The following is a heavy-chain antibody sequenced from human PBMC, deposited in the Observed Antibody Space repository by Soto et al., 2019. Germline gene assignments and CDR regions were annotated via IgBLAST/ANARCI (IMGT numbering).Heavy chain of an antibody. D-gene: IGHD2-2*01. J-gene: IGHJ6*02. CDR2: IVAGSGNT. Sequence: GASVKVSCKASGFTFTSSAMQWVRQARGQGLEWIGWIVAGSGNTNYAQKFQERVTITRDMSTSTAYMEVRSLRSEDTAVYYCAAGRTGGSYYGMDVWGQGTTVTVSS. V-gene: IGHV1-58*02. CDR3: AAGRTGGSYYGMDV. CDR1: GFTFTSSA.